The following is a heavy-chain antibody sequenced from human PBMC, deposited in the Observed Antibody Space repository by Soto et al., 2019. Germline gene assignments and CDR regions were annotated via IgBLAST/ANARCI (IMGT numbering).Heavy chain of an antibody. Sequence: SETLSLTCIVSGGSISSSSFYWGWVRQPPGKGLEWIGRVSHRGSTYYNPSLTSRVTISVDTSKNHFSLKLNSVTAADTAVYYCVSPYNFYFMDVWGKGTPVTVSS. CDR3: VSPYNFYFMDV. J-gene: IGHJ6*03. V-gene: IGHV4-39*02. CDR1: GGSISSSSFY. CDR2: VSHRGST. D-gene: IGHD3-16*01.